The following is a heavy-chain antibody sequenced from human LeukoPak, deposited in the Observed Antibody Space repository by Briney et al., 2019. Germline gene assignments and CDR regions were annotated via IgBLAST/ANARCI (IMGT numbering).Heavy chain of an antibody. J-gene: IGHJ5*02. Sequence: SETLSLTCAVYGGSFSGYYWSWIRQPPGKGLEWIGEINHSGSTNYNPSLKSRVTISVDTSKNQFSLKLSSVTAADTAVYYCARQGLWQQLASWGQGTLVTVSS. CDR3: ARQGLWQQLAS. CDR1: GGSFSGYY. CDR2: INHSGST. V-gene: IGHV4-34*01. D-gene: IGHD6-13*01.